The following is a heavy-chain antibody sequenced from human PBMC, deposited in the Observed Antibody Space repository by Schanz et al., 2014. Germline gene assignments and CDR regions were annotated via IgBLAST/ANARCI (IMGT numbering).Heavy chain of an antibody. J-gene: IGHJ4*02. CDR1: GFPFSSYA. V-gene: IGHV3-30-3*01. D-gene: IGHD2-8*01. Sequence: QVQLVESGGGVVQPGGSLRLSCAASGFPFSSYALHWVRQAPGKGLEWVAVISYDGVNTYYADSVKGRFTISRDNSKNTLYLQMNSLRGDDTAVYYCASPALVQVLMAEYYFDYWGQGTLVTVSS. CDR3: ASPALVQVLMAEYYFDY. CDR2: ISYDGVNT.